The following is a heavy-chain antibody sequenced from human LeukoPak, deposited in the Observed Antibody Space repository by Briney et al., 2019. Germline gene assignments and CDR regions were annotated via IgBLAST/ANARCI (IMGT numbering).Heavy chain of an antibody. CDR1: GGSISSGGYY. Sequence: SQTLSLTCTVSGGSISSGGYYWSWIRQHPGKGLERIGYIYYSGSTYYNPSLKSRVTISVDTSKNQFSLKLSSVTAADTAVYYCARDPLDSSGSLAGFDPWGQGTLVTVSS. D-gene: IGHD3-22*01. J-gene: IGHJ5*02. CDR2: IYYSGST. CDR3: ARDPLDSSGSLAGFDP. V-gene: IGHV4-31*03.